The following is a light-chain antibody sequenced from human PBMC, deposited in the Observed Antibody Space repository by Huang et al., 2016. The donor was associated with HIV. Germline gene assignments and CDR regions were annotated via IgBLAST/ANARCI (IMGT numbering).Light chain of an antibody. CDR1: QGISKS. CDR2: ATS. V-gene: IGKV1-NL1*01. J-gene: IGKJ1*01. CDR3: QQYQSVPWT. Sequence: DIQMTQSPSSLSASVGDRVTIICRASQGISKSLAWYQQKPGKAPKLLLYATSKLDSGVPSRFSGSGSGTHYTLTISTLLPEDLATYYCQQYQSVPWTFGQGTKVAI.